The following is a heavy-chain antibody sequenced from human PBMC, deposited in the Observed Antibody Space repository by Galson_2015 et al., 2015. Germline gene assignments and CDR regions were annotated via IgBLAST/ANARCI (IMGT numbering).Heavy chain of an antibody. D-gene: IGHD5-24*01. Sequence: SLRLSCAASGFTFSNYEMNWVRQAPGKGLEWVSYISGSGSSIYYADSVKGRFTISRDNAKNSLYLQMNSLRAEDTAVYYCARDLRRDDYRGQGTPVTVSS. CDR1: GFTFSNYE. V-gene: IGHV3-48*03. CDR3: ARDLRRDDY. CDR2: ISGSGSSI. J-gene: IGHJ4*02.